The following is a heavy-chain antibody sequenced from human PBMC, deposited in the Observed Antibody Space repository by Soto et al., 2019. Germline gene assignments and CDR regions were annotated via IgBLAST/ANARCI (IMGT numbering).Heavy chain of an antibody. CDR3: VREGRGSFDF. D-gene: IGHD5-12*01. J-gene: IGHJ3*01. V-gene: IGHV3-23*01. CDR2: IGGRGNSA. CDR1: GFIFSNYA. Sequence: SLRLSCAASGFIFSNYAMNWVRQAPGEGLEWVSVIGGRGNSAYYADSVQGRFTISRDNSKNTLSLQMSSLTADDTAIYYCVREGRGSFDFWGRGTMVTVS.